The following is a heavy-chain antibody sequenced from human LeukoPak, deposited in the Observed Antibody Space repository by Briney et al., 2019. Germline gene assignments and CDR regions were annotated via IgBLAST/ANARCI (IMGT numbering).Heavy chain of an antibody. CDR1: GGSISSGGYS. CDR3: ARGISYFDY. V-gene: IGHV4-30-2*01. J-gene: IGHJ4*02. Sequence: SQTLSLTCAVSGGSISSGGYSWSWIRQPPGKGLEWIGYIYHSGSTYYNPSLKSRVTISVDRSKNQFSLKLSPVTAADTAVYYCARGISYFDYWGQGTLVTVSS. CDR2: IYHSGST. D-gene: IGHD3-3*02.